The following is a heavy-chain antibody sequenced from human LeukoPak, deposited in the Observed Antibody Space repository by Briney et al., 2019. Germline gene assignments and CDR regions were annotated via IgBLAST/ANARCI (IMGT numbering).Heavy chain of an antibody. CDR2: INHSGST. V-gene: IGHV4-34*01. D-gene: IGHD3-10*01. CDR3: AGGLWFGKGPYDY. J-gene: IGHJ4*02. Sequence: ETLSLTCAVYGGSFSGYYWSWIRQPPGKGLEWIGEINHSGSTNYNPSLKSRVTISVDTSKNQFSLKLSSVTAADTAVYYCAGGLWFGKGPYDYWGQGTLVTVPS. CDR1: GGSFSGYY.